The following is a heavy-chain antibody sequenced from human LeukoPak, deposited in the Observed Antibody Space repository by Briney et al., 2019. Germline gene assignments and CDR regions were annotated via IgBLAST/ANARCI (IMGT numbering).Heavy chain of an antibody. J-gene: IGHJ4*02. CDR1: GFTFSSYG. CDR2: IRYDGSNK. Sequence: GGSLRLSCAASGFTFSSYGMHWVRQAPGKGLEWVAFIRYDGSNKYYADSVKGRFTISRDNSKNTLYLQMNSLRAEDTAVYYCAVGSGYVSSFDYWGQGTLVTVSS. V-gene: IGHV3-30*02. D-gene: IGHD5-12*01. CDR3: AVGSGYVSSFDY.